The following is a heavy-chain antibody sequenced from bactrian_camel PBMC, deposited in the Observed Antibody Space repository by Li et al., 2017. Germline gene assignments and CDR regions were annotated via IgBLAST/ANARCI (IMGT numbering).Heavy chain of an antibody. CDR2: ITGDGTA. V-gene: IGHV3S53*01. J-gene: IGHJ4*01. CDR1: SSVSNGC. CDR3: AAALLAPPSGANYIYNY. D-gene: IGHD2*01. Sequence: HVQLVESGGGSVQAGGSQRLSCTASSSVSNGCMGWFRQTPGKEREGVATITGDGTASYADSVKGRFTISQDYAKGTVYLQMNNLKTEDTGVYYCAAALLAPPSGANYIYNYWGLGTQVTVS.